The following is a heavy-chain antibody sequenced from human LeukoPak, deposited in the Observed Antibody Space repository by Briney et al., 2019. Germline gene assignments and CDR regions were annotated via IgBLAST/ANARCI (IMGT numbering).Heavy chain of an antibody. CDR2: ISYDGSNK. J-gene: IGHJ4*02. CDR1: GFTFSSYG. V-gene: IGHV3-30*18. Sequence: GGSLRLSCAASGFTFSSYGMHWVRQAPGKGLEWVAVISYDGSNKYYADSVKGRFTISRDNSKNTLYLQMNSLRAEDTAVYYCAKDTDKMFTTGIDYWGQGTLVTVSS. D-gene: IGHD3-10*01. CDR3: AKDTDKMFTTGIDY.